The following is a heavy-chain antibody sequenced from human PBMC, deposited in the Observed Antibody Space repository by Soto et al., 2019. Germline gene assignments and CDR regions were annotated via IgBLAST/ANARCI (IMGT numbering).Heavy chain of an antibody. Sequence: GVSVKASCKECRYTLNCKSLQSAHQSPGQGLEWMGIINPSGGSTSYAQKFQGRVTMTRDTSTSTVYMELSSLRSEDTAVYFCARDGSSGYFYGIDYWGQGSLVTVSS. CDR1: RYTLNCKS. J-gene: IGHJ4*02. CDR3: ARDGSSGYFYGIDY. CDR2: INPSGGST. V-gene: IGHV1-46*02. D-gene: IGHD3-22*01.